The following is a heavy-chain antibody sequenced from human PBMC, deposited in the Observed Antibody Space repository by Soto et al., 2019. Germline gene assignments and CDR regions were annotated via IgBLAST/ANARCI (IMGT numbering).Heavy chain of an antibody. J-gene: IGHJ6*02. V-gene: IGHV4-59*01. CDR2: IYYSGST. CDR3: ARGPITMVRGVSEMDV. Sequence: SETLSLTCTVSGGSISSYYWSWIRQPPGKGLEWMGYIYYSGSTNYNPSLKSRVTISVDKSKNQFSLKLSSVTAADTAVYYCARGPITMVRGVSEMDVWGPGTTVTVSS. D-gene: IGHD3-10*01. CDR1: GGSISSYY.